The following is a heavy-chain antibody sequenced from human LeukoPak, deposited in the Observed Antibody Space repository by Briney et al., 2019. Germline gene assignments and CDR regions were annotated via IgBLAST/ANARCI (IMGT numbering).Heavy chain of an antibody. CDR2: INPNSGGT. D-gene: IGHD2/OR15-2a*01. CDR3: ARVSLTAQYLLDY. J-gene: IGHJ4*02. Sequence: ASVKVSCKASGYTFTAYYVYWARQAPGQGLEWMGWINPNSGGTNYAQKFQGRVTMTRDMSISTAYMELSRLTSDDTAVYYCARVSLTAQYLLDYWGQGTLVTVSS. V-gene: IGHV1-2*02. CDR1: GYTFTAYY.